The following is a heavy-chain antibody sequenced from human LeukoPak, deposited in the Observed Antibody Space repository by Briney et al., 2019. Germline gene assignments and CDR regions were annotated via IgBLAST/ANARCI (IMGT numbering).Heavy chain of an antibody. V-gene: IGHV3-33*01. CDR2: IWYDGSNK. J-gene: IGHJ3*02. D-gene: IGHD2-2*01. CDR3: ARGIVPAAFDI. CDR1: GFTFSSYG. Sequence: GRSLRLSCAASGFTFSSYGMHWVRQAPGKGLEWVAVIWYDGSNKYYADSVKGRFTISRDNSKNTLYLQMNSLRAEDTAVYYCARGIVPAAFDIWGQGTMVTVSS.